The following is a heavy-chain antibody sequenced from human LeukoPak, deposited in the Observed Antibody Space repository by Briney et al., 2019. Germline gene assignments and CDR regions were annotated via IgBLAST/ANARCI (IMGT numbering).Heavy chain of an antibody. CDR3: ARESRRIAAAGPSYYMDV. V-gene: IGHV4-39*07. J-gene: IGHJ6*03. Sequence: SETLSLTCNVSGGSISSSSYYWGWIRQPPGKGLEWIGSIYYSGSTYYNPSLKSRVTISVDTSKNQFSLMLNSVTAADTAVYYCARESRRIAAAGPSYYMDVWGRGTTVTVSS. CDR2: IYYSGST. CDR1: GGSISSSSYY. D-gene: IGHD6-13*01.